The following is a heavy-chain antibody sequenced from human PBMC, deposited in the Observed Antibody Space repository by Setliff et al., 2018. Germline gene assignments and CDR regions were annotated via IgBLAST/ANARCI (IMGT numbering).Heavy chain of an antibody. Sequence: SETLSLTCSVAGGSVSRTVYYWGWVRQSPGKGPEWVASIRGRGNTAYNPSLRSRLTISIDTSENQFSMKLISVTAADTAVYYCVRDLSGGQALWGQGTRVTVS. CDR2: IRGRGNT. J-gene: IGHJ3*01. CDR3: VRDLSGGQAL. D-gene: IGHD1-26*01. CDR1: GGSVSRTVYY. V-gene: IGHV4-39*07.